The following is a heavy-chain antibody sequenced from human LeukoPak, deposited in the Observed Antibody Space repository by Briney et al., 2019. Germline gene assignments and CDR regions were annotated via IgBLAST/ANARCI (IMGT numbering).Heavy chain of an antibody. CDR3: AKDSSYEWNSNWFDP. J-gene: IGHJ5*02. V-gene: IGHV3-9*01. CDR1: GFTFDDYA. D-gene: IGHD3-16*01. CDR2: ISWNSGSI. Sequence: GRSLRLSCAASGFTFDDYAMHWVRHAPGKCLEWVSGISWNSGSIGYADSVKGRSTISRDNAKNSLYLQMNSLRAEDTALYYCAKDSSYEWNSNWFDPWGQGTLVTVSS.